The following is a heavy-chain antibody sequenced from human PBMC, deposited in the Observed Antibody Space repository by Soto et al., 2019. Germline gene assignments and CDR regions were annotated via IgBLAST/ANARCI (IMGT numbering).Heavy chain of an antibody. V-gene: IGHV4-59*08. CDR1: GGSIRYYY. Sequence: QVQLQESGPGLVKPSETLSLTCTVSGGSIRYYYWSWIRQPPGMGLEWIGYINYSGSTNYNLSLKSRFSISIATSKNHFSLTLSSVSATNTAVYYCARQDDILTGVDYWGQGTMVTVSS. CDR3: ARQDDILTGVDY. CDR2: INYSGST. J-gene: IGHJ4*02. D-gene: IGHD3-9*01.